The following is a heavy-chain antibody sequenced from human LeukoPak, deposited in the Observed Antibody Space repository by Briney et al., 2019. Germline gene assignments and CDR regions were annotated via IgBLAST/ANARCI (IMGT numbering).Heavy chain of an antibody. Sequence: APVKVSCKASGYTFTSYDINWVRQATGQGLEWMGWMNPNSGNTGYAQKFQGRVTMTRNTSISTAYMELSSLRSEDTAVYYCARRDSSGYYYYYYYMDVWGKGTTVTVSS. CDR1: GYTFTSYD. J-gene: IGHJ6*03. CDR3: ARRDSSGYYYYYYYMDV. CDR2: MNPNSGNT. D-gene: IGHD3-22*01. V-gene: IGHV1-8*01.